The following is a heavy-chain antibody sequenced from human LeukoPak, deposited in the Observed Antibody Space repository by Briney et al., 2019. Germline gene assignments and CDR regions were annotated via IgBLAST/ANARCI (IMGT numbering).Heavy chain of an antibody. CDR2: IYRSGGT. D-gene: IGHD5-18*01. Sequence: SETLSLTCTVSGGSISTYYWSWIRQPAGKGLEWIGRIYRSGGTNYNPSLKSRVTMSVDTSKNQFSLKLSSLTAADTAVYYCARESGLWPKYNYGMDVWGQGTTVTVSS. CDR3: ARESGLWPKYNYGMDV. J-gene: IGHJ6*02. V-gene: IGHV4-4*07. CDR1: GGSISTYY.